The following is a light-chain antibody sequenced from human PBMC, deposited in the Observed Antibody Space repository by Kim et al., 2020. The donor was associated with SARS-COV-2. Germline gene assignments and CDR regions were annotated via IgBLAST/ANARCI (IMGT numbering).Light chain of an antibody. J-gene: IGLJ2*01. V-gene: IGLV3-27*01. CDR3: YSAADNKGV. CDR1: VLAKKN. CDR2: KDS. Sequence: GAAGKDARVICVGEVLAKKNGRWFQQKPGQAPGLVIYKDSERPSGIPEGFSGSSSGTTVTLTISGGQVEDEADYYCYSAADNKGVFGGGTQLTVL.